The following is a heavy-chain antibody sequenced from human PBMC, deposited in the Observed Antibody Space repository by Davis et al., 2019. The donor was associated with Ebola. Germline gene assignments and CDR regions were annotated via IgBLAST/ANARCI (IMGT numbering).Heavy chain of an antibody. Sequence: SETLSLTCAVYGGSFSGYYWSWIRQPPGKGLEWIGEINHSGSTNYNPSLKSRFTISVDTSRNQFSLKLSSVTAEDTAVYYCARESYRYSYGYFSWGQGTLVTVSS. D-gene: IGHD5-18*01. CDR2: INHSGST. J-gene: IGHJ4*02. CDR3: ARESYRYSYGYFS. CDR1: GGSFSGYY. V-gene: IGHV4-34*01.